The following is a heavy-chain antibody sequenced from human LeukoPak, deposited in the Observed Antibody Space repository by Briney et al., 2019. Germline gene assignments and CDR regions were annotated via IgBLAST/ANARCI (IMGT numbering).Heavy chain of an antibody. CDR3: AELGITMIGGV. V-gene: IGHV3-21*01. Sequence: GEPLPLSCSASGFPFSSYSQNWVRQAPGKGLEWVWSISTNSSYIYYADPVKGRFTISRDNAKNLLYLQMISLRAEDTDVYYCAELGITMIGGVWGKGTPVTISS. D-gene: IGHD3-10*02. CDR1: GFPFSSYS. J-gene: IGHJ6*04. CDR2: ISTNSSYI.